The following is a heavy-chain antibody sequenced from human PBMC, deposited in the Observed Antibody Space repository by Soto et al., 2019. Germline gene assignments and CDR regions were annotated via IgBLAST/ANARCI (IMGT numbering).Heavy chain of an antibody. CDR3: ARARAAEPPRGGICV. D-gene: IGHD3-16*01. CDR2: IIPFFHAP. CDR1: GYTFTNHG. J-gene: IGHJ6*04. Sequence: GASVKVSCKTSGYTFTNHGINWVRQAPGQGLEWMGGIIPFFHAPNYAQKFQDRVTITADESTSIVFMEMSSLRFEDTAVYYCARARAAEPPRGGICVCGAETTVTPSS. V-gene: IGHV1-69*13.